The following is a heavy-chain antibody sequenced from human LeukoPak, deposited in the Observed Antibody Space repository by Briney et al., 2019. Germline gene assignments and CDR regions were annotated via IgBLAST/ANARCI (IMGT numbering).Heavy chain of an antibody. CDR2: INSDGSST. Sequence: GGSLRLSCAASGFTFSSYWMHWVRQAPGKGLVWVSRINSDGSSTSCADSVKGRFTISRDNAKNTLYLQMNSLRAEDTAVYYCAREWELPGYFDYWGQGTLVTVSS. CDR1: GFTFSSYW. CDR3: AREWELPGYFDY. D-gene: IGHD1-26*01. J-gene: IGHJ4*02. V-gene: IGHV3-74*01.